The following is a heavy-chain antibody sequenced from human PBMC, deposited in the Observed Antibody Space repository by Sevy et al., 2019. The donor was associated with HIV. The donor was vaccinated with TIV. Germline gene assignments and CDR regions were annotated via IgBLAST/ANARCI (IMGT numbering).Heavy chain of an antibody. CDR2: IIPIFGTA. Sequence: SVKVSCKASGGTFSSYAINWVRQAPGQGLEWMGGIIPIFGTANYAQKVQGRVTITADESTSTAYMELSRLRSEDTAVYYCARGYTSSWGYAFDIWGQGTMVTVSS. CDR3: ARGYTSSWGYAFDI. D-gene: IGHD6-13*01. V-gene: IGHV1-69*13. J-gene: IGHJ3*02. CDR1: GGTFSSYA.